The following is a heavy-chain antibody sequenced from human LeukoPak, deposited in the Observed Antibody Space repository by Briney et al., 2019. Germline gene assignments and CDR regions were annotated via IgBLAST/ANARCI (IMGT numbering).Heavy chain of an antibody. D-gene: IGHD6-19*01. CDR2: IYYSGST. Sequence: PSETLSLTCPVSSGSMNSDYWSWLRQPPGKGLEWIAYIYYSGSTNYNPSLKSRVTMSVDTSKNQFSLKLTSVTAADTAVYYCARGAGWYDYWGQGSLVTVSS. CDR1: SGSMNSDY. CDR3: ARGAGWYDY. J-gene: IGHJ4*02. V-gene: IGHV4-59*12.